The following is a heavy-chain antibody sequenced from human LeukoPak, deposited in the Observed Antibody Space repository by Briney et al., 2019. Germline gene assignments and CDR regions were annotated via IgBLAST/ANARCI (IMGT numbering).Heavy chain of an antibody. Sequence: HPGGSLRLSCAASGFTFNAFGMNWVRQAPGKGLEWVANINKDGSEKYYVDSVKGRFTISRDNDKNSLYLQMNSLRAEDAAVYYCGYSSGWLFDYWGQGALVTVSS. D-gene: IGHD6-19*01. J-gene: IGHJ4*02. CDR2: INKDGSEK. CDR1: GFTFNAFG. V-gene: IGHV3-7*01. CDR3: GYSSGWLFDY.